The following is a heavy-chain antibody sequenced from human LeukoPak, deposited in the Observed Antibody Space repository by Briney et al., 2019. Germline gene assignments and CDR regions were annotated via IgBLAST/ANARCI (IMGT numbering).Heavy chain of an antibody. CDR3: AKDYYYDNSGPEV. V-gene: IGHV3-23*01. J-gene: IGHJ4*02. D-gene: IGHD3-22*01. Sequence: GGSLRLSCAASGFTFSSYGMSWVRQAPGKGLEWVSAISGSGGSTYYADSVKGRFTISRDNSKNTLYLQMNSLRAEDTAIYYCAKDYYYDNSGPEVWGQGTLVTVSS. CDR1: GFTFSSYG. CDR2: ISGSGGST.